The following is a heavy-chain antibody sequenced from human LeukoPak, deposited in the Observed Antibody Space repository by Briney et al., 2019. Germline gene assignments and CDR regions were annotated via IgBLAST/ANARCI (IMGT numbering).Heavy chain of an antibody. J-gene: IGHJ4*02. Sequence: SETLSPTCTVSGGSISSGGYYWSWSRQHPGKGLEWIGYIHYSGSTYYSPSLKSRVTISVDTSKNQFSLKLSSVTAADTAVYYCAGSRIGYSDSSGFFDSWGQGTLVTVSS. CDR2: IHYSGST. CDR1: GGSISSGGYY. D-gene: IGHD3-22*01. CDR3: AGSRIGYSDSSGFFDS. V-gene: IGHV4-31*03.